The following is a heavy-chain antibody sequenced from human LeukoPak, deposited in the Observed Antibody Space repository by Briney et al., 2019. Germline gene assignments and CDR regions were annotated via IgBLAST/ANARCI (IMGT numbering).Heavy chain of an antibody. CDR2: INPNSGGT. D-gene: IGHD4-17*01. CDR1: GYSFTGYY. V-gene: IGHV1-2*02. CDR3: ARKNLTVTTVSSWFDP. Sequence: ASVKVSCKASGYSFTGYYMHWVRQAPGQGLEWMGWINPNSGGTNYARKFQGRVTMTRDTSISTAYMELSRLRSDDTAVYYCARKNLTVTTVSSWFDPWGQGTLVTVSS. J-gene: IGHJ5*02.